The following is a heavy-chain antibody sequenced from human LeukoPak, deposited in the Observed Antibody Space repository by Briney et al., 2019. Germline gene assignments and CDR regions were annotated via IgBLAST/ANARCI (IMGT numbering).Heavy chain of an antibody. V-gene: IGHV4-59*01. CDR3: ARSVTYSYGYFDQ. Sequence: SETLSLTCTVSGGSISNYYWSWIRQPPGKGLEWIGYISYGGSPSYNPSPKSRVTISVDTAKNQFSLKLTSVTAADTALYYCARSVTYSYGYFDQWGQGTLVTVSS. CDR1: GGSISNYY. CDR2: ISYGGSP. J-gene: IGHJ4*02. D-gene: IGHD5-18*01.